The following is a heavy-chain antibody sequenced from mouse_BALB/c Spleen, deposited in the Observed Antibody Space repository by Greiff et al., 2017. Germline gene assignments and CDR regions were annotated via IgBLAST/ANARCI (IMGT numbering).Heavy chain of an antibody. Sequence: VQLQQSGAELVKPGASVKLSCTASGFNIKDTYMHWVKQRPEQGLEWIGRIDPANGNTKYDPKFQGKATITADTSSNTAYLQLSSLTSEDTAVYYCAPIYYGNYEGYAMDYWGQGTSVTVSS. D-gene: IGHD2-1*01. J-gene: IGHJ4*01. CDR2: IDPANGNT. CDR1: GFNIKDTY. V-gene: IGHV14-3*02. CDR3: APIYYGNYEGYAMDY.